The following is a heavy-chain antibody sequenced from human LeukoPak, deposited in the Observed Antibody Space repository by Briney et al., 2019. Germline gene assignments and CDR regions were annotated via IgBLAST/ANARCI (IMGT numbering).Heavy chain of an antibody. J-gene: IGHJ4*02. CDR2: ISSSGSTI. D-gene: IGHD4-23*01. Sequence: GGSLRLSCAASGFTFSTYSMNWVRQAPGKGLEWVSYISSSGSTIYYADFVKGRFTISRDNAKNSLYLQIKSLRAEDTAVYYCTGDGNLFDYWGQGTLVTVSS. CDR1: GFTFSTYS. V-gene: IGHV3-48*01. CDR3: TGDGNLFDY.